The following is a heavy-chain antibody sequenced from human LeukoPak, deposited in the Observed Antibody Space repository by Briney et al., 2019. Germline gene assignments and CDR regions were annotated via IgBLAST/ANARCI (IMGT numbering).Heavy chain of an antibody. V-gene: IGHV1-2*02. CDR1: GYTFTGYY. J-gene: IGHJ4*02. D-gene: IGHD3-22*01. CDR2: INPNSGGT. CDR3: AIGGRGWLSPYYFDY. Sequence: ASVKVSCKASGYTFTGYYMHWVRQAPGQGLEWMGWINPNSGGTNYAQKFQGRVTMTRDTSISTAYMELSRLRSDDTAVYYCAIGGRGWLSPYYFDYWGQGTLVTVSS.